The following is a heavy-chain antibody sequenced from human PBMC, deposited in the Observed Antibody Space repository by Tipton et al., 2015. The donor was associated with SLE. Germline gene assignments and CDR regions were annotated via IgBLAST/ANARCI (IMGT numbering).Heavy chain of an antibody. J-gene: IGHJ3*02. CDR3: ARRYIKQWLAGAFDI. CDR2: IYYSGST. V-gene: IGHV4-59*07. Sequence: TLSLTCTVSGGSISSYYWSWIRQPPGRGLEWIGYIYYSGSTNYNPSLKSRVTISVDTSKNQFSLKLSSVTAADTAVYYCARRYIKQWLAGAFDIWGQGTMAPVSS. CDR1: GGSISSYY. D-gene: IGHD6-19*01.